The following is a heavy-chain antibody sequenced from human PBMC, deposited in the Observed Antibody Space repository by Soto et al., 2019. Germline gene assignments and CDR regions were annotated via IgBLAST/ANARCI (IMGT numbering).Heavy chain of an antibody. CDR1: GFTFSSYA. J-gene: IGHJ2*01. CDR2: ISGSGGST. CDR3: ANRTGGWYFDL. Sequence: EVQLLESGGGLVQPGGSLRLSCAASGFTFSSYAMSWVRQAPGKGLEWVSAISGSGGSTYYADSGKGQFTISRDNAKNTLYLQMNSLRAEATAVDDCANRTGGWYFDLWGRGTLVTVSS. D-gene: IGHD3-16*01. V-gene: IGHV3-23*01.